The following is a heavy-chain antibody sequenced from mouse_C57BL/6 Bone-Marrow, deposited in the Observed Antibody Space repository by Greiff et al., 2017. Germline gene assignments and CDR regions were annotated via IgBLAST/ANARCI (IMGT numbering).Heavy chain of an antibody. D-gene: IGHD2-2*01. Sequence: EVQLQQSGPVLVKPGASVKMSCKASGYTFTDYYMNWVKQSHGKSLEWIGVINPYNGGTSYNQKFKGKATLTVDKSSSTAYMELNSLTSEDSAVYYCARRRPYGYDHAMDYWGQGTSVTVSS. CDR3: ARRRPYGYDHAMDY. CDR1: GYTFTDYY. V-gene: IGHV1-19*01. J-gene: IGHJ4*01. CDR2: INPYNGGT.